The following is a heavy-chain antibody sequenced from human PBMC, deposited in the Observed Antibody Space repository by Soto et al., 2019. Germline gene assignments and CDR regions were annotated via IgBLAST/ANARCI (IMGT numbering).Heavy chain of an antibody. CDR1: GGSFSGYY. CDR2: INHSGST. V-gene: IGHV4-34*01. Sequence: PSETLSLTCAVYGGSFSGYYWSWIRQPPGKGLEWIGEINHSGSTNYNPSLKSRVTISVDTSKNQFSPKLSSVTAADTAVYYCARDSTTGLSYWGQGTLVTVSS. CDR3: ARDSTTGLSY. D-gene: IGHD1-1*01. J-gene: IGHJ4*02.